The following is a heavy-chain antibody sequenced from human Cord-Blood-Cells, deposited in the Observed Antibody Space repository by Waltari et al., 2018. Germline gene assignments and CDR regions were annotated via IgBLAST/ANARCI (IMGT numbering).Heavy chain of an antibody. CDR3: ARFSDRTAALYYGMDV. Sequence: QVQLVQSGAEVKQPGSSVKVSCKASGGTFSSYASRWVRHAPGQGLEWMGGIIPIFGTANYAQKFQGRVTITADESTSTAYMELSSLRSGDTAVYYCARFSDRTAALYYGMDVWGQGTTVTVSS. D-gene: IGHD6-13*01. CDR1: GGTFSSYA. V-gene: IGHV1-69*01. J-gene: IGHJ6*02. CDR2: IIPIFGTA.